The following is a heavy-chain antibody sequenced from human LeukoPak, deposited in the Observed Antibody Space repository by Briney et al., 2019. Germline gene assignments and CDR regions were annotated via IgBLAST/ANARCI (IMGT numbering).Heavy chain of an antibody. CDR2: ISGSGGST. J-gene: IGHJ4*02. CDR3: AKRTGRYCSSTSCYDDY. V-gene: IGHV3-23*01. D-gene: IGHD2-2*01. CDR1: RFTFSSYA. Sequence: SGGSLRLSCAVSRFTFSSYAMSWVRQAPGKGLEWVSAISGSGGSTYYADSVKGRFTISRDNSKNTLYLQMNSLRAEDTAVYYCAKRTGRYCSSTSCYDDYWGQGTLVTVSS.